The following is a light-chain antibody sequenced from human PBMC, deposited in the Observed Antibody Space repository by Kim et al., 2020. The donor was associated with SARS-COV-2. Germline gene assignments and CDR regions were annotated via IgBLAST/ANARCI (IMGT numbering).Light chain of an antibody. CDR1: SSDVGGYNY. Sequence: QSVLTQPAPVSGSPGQSITISCTGTSSDVGGYNYVSWYQQHPGKAPKLMIYDVSKRPSGVSNRFSGSKSGNTASLTISGLQAEDEADYYCSSYTSSSSWVFGRGTQLTVL. J-gene: IGLJ3*02. CDR2: DVS. CDR3: SSYTSSSSWV. V-gene: IGLV2-14*01.